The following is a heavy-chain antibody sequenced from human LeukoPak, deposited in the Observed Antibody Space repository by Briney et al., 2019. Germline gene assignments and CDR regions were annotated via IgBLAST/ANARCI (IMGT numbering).Heavy chain of an antibody. CDR1: GCYVNSFY. CDR2: VYNSGTT. CDR3: ARHRFASVVILDH. J-gene: IGHJ4*02. V-gene: IGHV4-59*08. Sequence: SETLSLTCTVSGCYVNSFYWSWLRQPPGKELEWIGNVYNSGTTNYNPSLKRRVTISVDTSKNLLSLQLRSVTAADTAVYYCARHRFASVVILDHWGQGALVTVSS. D-gene: IGHD3-22*01.